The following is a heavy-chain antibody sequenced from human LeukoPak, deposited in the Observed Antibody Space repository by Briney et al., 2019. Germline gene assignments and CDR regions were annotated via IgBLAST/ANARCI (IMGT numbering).Heavy chain of an antibody. CDR3: APLVGGYAIRH. CDR1: GFTFSSYS. V-gene: IGHV3-21*01. CDR2: ISSSSSYI. Sequence: GGSLRLSCAASGFTFSSYSMNWVRQAPGKGLEGGSSISSSSSYIYYADSVKGRFTISRDNAKNSLYLQMNSLRAEDTAVYYCAPLVGGYAIRHWGQGTMVTASS. D-gene: IGHD1-26*01. J-gene: IGHJ3*01.